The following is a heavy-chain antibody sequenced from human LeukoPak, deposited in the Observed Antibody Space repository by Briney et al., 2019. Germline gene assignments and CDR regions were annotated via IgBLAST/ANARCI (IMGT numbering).Heavy chain of an antibody. CDR3: ARILRSGIWFGGMDV. Sequence: SETLSLTCSVSGGPVTSYYWSWIRQPPGKGLEWIGYIYYSGSTNYNPSLKNRVTISVDTSKTQFSLKLSSVTAADTAVYYCARILRSGIWFGGMDVWDLGTTVTVSS. CDR1: GGPVTSYY. J-gene: IGHJ6*02. D-gene: IGHD3-10*01. V-gene: IGHV4-59*08. CDR2: IYYSGST.